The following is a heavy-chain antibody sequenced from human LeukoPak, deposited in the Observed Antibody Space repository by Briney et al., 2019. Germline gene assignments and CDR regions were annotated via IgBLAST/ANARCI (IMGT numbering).Heavy chain of an antibody. V-gene: IGHV4-59*08. Sequence: SETLSLTCTVSGGSISSYYWSWIRQPPGKGLEWIGYIYYSGSTNYNPSLKSRVTMSVDTSKNQLSLKLSSVTAADTAVYYCARHDGTYHFVIDYWGQGTLVTVSS. D-gene: IGHD1-14*01. CDR1: GGSISSYY. CDR2: IYYSGST. CDR3: ARHDGTYHFVIDY. J-gene: IGHJ4*02.